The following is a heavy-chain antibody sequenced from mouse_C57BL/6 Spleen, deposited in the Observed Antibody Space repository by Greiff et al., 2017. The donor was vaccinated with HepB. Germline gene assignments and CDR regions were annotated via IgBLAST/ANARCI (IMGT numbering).Heavy chain of an antibody. J-gene: IGHJ2*01. Sequence: EVQLQESGPVLVKPGASVKMSCKASGYTFTDYYMNWVKQSHGKSLEWIGVINPYNGGTSYNLKFKGKATLTVDKSSRTAYMELNSLTSEDSAVYYCARSGDYYGSSPPFDYWGQGTTLTVSS. CDR3: ARSGDYYGSSPPFDY. CDR2: INPYNGGT. D-gene: IGHD1-1*01. V-gene: IGHV1-19*01. CDR1: GYTFTDYY.